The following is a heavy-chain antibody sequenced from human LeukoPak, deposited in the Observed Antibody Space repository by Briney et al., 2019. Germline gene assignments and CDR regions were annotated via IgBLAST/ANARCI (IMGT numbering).Heavy chain of an antibody. J-gene: IGHJ4*02. CDR2: IYYSGST. D-gene: IGHD3-3*01. V-gene: IGHV4-59*08. CDR1: GGSISSYY. Sequence: SETLSLTCTVSGGSISSYYWSWIRQPPGKGLEWIGYIYYSGSTNYNPSLKSRVTISVDTSKNQFSLKLSSVTAADTAVYYCARSYYDFWSGQHGYWGQRTLVTVSS. CDR3: ARSYYDFWSGQHGY.